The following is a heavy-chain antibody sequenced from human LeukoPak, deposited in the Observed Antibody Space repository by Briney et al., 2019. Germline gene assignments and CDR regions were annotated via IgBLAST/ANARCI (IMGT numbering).Heavy chain of an antibody. D-gene: IGHD3-22*01. Sequence: ASVKVSCKASGYTFTSYYMHWVRQAPGQGLEWMGIINPSGGSTSYAQKFQGRVTITADESTSTAYMELSSLRSEDTAVYYCARGPYYYDSSGAPGGNWFDPWGQGTLVTVSS. J-gene: IGHJ5*02. CDR2: INPSGGST. V-gene: IGHV1-46*01. CDR1: GYTFTSYY. CDR3: ARGPYYYDSSGAPGGNWFDP.